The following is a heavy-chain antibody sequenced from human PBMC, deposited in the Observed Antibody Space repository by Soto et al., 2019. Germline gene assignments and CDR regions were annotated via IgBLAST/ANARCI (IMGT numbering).Heavy chain of an antibody. J-gene: IGHJ4*02. V-gene: IGHV1-69*01. Sequence: QVQLVQSGAEVKKPGSSVKVSCKASGGTFSSYAISWVRQAPGQGLEWMGGIIPIFGTAKYAQKFQGRVTITADESTSTTYMELSMLRSEDTAVYYCASYGYYGSGSYRPFDYWGQGTLVTVSS. CDR1: GGTFSSYA. CDR3: ASYGYYGSGSYRPFDY. CDR2: IIPIFGTA. D-gene: IGHD3-10*01.